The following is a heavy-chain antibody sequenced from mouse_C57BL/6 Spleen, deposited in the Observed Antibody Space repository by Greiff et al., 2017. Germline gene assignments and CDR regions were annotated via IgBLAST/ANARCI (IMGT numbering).Heavy chain of an antibody. CDR1: GYTFTSYW. Sequence: VKLQQPGAELVMPGASVTLSCKASGYTFTSYWMHWVKQRPGQGLEWIGEIDPSDSYTTYNQKFKGKSILTVAKSSSTTYMPLRSLTSEASAVYYCARLRGSYYFDYWGQGTTLTVSS. J-gene: IGHJ2*01. V-gene: IGHV1-69*01. CDR3: ARLRGSYYFDY. CDR2: IDPSDSYT.